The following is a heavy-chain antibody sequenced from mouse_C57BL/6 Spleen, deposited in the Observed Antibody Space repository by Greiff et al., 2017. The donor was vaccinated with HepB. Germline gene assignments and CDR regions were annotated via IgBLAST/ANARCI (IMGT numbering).Heavy chain of an antibody. CDR2: INPNNGGT. D-gene: IGHD2-2*01. V-gene: IGHV1-26*01. CDR1: GYTFTDYY. Sequence: EVELQQSGPELVKPGASVKISCKASGYTFTDYYMNWVKQSHGKSLEWIGDINPNNGGTSYNQKFKGKATLTVDKSSSTAYMELRSLTSEDSAVYYCARLDYGYDEAWFAYWGQGTLVTVSA. CDR3: ARLDYGYDEAWFAY. J-gene: IGHJ3*01.